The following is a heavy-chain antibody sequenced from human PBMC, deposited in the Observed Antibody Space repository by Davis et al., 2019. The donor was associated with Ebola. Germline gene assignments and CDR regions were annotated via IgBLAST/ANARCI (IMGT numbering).Heavy chain of an antibody. V-gene: IGHV3-30-3*01. J-gene: IGHJ4*02. CDR2: TSYDGSNK. CDR1: GFTFSTYT. D-gene: IGHD3-16*01. CDR3: ARNTGGFDY. Sequence: GGSLRLSCAASGFTFSTYTMHWVRQAPGKGLEWVAITSYDGSNKYYADSVRGRFTISRDNAKNSLYLQMNSLRAEDTAVYYCARNTGGFDYWGQGSLVTVSS.